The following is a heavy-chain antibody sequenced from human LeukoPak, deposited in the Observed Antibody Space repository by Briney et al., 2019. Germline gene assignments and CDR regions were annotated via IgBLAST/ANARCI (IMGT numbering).Heavy chain of an antibody. CDR1: GYTFTGYY. D-gene: IGHD3-22*01. V-gene: IGHV1-8*02. CDR2: MNPNSGNS. J-gene: IGHJ1*01. CDR3: VDPDR. Sequence: ASVKVSCKASGYTFTGYYMHWVRQAPGQGLEWMGWMNPNSGNSGFAQKFQGRVIMTRNTSIATAYMEVTNLRFDDTAVYYCVDPDRWGQGTLVTVSS.